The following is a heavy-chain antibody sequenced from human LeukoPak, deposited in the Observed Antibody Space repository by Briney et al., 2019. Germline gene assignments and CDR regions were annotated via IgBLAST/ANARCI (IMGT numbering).Heavy chain of an antibody. D-gene: IGHD3-3*01. Sequence: GGSLRLSCAASGFTFSSYAMHWVRQAPGKGLEWVAVISYDGSNEYYADSVKGRFTISRDNSKNTLYLQMNSLRAEDTAVYYCARGWGPYDFWSGFDYWGQGTLVTVSS. CDR1: GFTFSSYA. CDR3: ARGWGPYDFWSGFDY. J-gene: IGHJ4*02. V-gene: IGHV3-30*04. CDR2: ISYDGSNE.